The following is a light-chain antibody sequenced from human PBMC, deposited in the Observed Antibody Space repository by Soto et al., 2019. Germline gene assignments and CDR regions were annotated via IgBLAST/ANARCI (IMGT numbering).Light chain of an antibody. V-gene: IGKV3-20*01. CDR2: CAS. Sequence: EIVLTQSPGTLSLSPGERATLSCRASQSISSSYLAWYQQKPGQAPRLLIYCASSRAIGIPDRFSGSGSGTDFTLTISRLEPEDFALYYCQQYGRTFGQGTKVEIK. J-gene: IGKJ1*01. CDR3: QQYGRT. CDR1: QSISSSY.